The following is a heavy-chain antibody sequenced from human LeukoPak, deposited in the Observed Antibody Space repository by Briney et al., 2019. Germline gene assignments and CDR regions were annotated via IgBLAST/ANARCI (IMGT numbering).Heavy chain of an antibody. CDR2: ISSSGSTI. D-gene: IGHD2-15*01. CDR1: GFTFSDYY. V-gene: IGHV3-11*01. J-gene: IGHJ6*02. CDR3: ARDRRYCSGGSCYSNYYYYYGMDV. Sequence: GGSLRLSCAASGFTFSDYYMSWIRQAPGKGLEWVSYISSSGSTIYYADSVKGRFTISRDNAKNSLYLQMNSLRAEDTAVYYCARDRRYCSGGSCYSNYYYYYGMDVWGQGITVTVSS.